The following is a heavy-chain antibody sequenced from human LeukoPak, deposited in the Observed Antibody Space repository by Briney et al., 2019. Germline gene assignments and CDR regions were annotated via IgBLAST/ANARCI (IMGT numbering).Heavy chain of an antibody. CDR2: IIPIFGTA. Sequence: ASVKVSCKASGGTFSSYAISWVRQAPGQGLEWMGGIIPIFGTANYAQKFQGRVTITTDESTSTAYMELSSLRSEDTAVYYCARTRTTIFGVVIILPGAFDIWGQGTMVTGSS. CDR3: ARTRTTIFGVVIILPGAFDI. CDR1: GGTFSSYA. D-gene: IGHD3-3*01. V-gene: IGHV1-69*05. J-gene: IGHJ3*02.